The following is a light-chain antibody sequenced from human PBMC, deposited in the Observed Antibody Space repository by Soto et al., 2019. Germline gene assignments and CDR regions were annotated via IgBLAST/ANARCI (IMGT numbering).Light chain of an antibody. CDR3: LLSYNGHYV. V-gene: IGLV7-46*01. CDR2: DTT. Sequence: HAVVTQEPSLTVSPGGTVTLTCGSSTGAVTNGHYPYWFQQKPGQAPRTLIYDTTNRHSWTPARFSGSLLGGKAALTLSGAQPEDEAEYYCLLSYNGHYVFGNGTKVTVL. J-gene: IGLJ1*01. CDR1: TGAVTNGHY.